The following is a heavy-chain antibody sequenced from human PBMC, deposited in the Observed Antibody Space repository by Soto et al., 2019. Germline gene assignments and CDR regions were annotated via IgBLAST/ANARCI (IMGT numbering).Heavy chain of an antibody. CDR2: ISGFSGNT. CDR3: ARDHFAYGETLDF. D-gene: IGHD4-17*01. CDR1: GYSFTSYG. V-gene: IGHV1-18*04. J-gene: IGHJ4*02. Sequence: QIQLVQSGAEVKQPGASVRVSCKASGYSFTSYGISWVRQAPGQGLEWMGWISGFSGNTNYGQKVQARVSMTTDTSTSTAYMELKNLRSDDTAVYYCARDHFAYGETLDFWGQVTLVTVSS.